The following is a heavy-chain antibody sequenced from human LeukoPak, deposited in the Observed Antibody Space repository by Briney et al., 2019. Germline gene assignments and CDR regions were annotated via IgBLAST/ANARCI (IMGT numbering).Heavy chain of an antibody. CDR1: GFTFSNYG. V-gene: IGHV3-33*01. CDR2: IWSDGSNE. D-gene: IGHD6-19*01. Sequence: GGSLRLSCAASGFTFSNYGMHWVRQAPGKGLEWVVVIWSDGSNEYYADSVKGRFTISRDNSKNTLYLQMNSLRAEDTAVYYWARDRGSRWYGPIDYWGQGALVTVSS. CDR3: ARDRGSRWYGPIDY. J-gene: IGHJ4*02.